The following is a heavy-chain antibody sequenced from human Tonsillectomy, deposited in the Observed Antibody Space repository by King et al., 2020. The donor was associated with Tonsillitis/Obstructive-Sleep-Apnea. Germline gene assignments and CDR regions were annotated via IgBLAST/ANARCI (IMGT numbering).Heavy chain of an antibody. CDR2: IDGDGSST. D-gene: IGHD4-17*01. V-gene: IGHV3-74*01. CDR3: TSLTTVTTKLDF. J-gene: IGHJ4*02. CDR1: GFTFSSYW. Sequence: VQLVESGGGLVQPGGSLRLSCAASGFTFSSYWMHWVRQAPGKGLVWVSRIDGDGSSTTYADSVKGRFTISRDNAKNTLYLQMNSLRAEDMAVYYCTSLTTVTTKLDFWGQGALVTVSS.